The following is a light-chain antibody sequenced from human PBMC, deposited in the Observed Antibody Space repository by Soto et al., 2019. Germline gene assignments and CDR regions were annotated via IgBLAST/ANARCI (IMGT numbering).Light chain of an antibody. V-gene: IGKV3-15*01. Sequence: EIVLTQSPATLSVSPGERGTLSCRASQSVGSHLAWYQQKPGQAPRLLIYGASTRATGIPARFSASGSETGCTLTISSLQSEDFAVYYCHQYNDWPLTFGGGTKVEIE. J-gene: IGKJ4*01. CDR1: QSVGSH. CDR2: GAS. CDR3: HQYNDWPLT.